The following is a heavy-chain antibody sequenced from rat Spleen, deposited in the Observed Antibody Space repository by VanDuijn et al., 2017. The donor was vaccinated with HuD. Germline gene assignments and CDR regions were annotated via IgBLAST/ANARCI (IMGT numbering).Heavy chain of an antibody. CDR3: ARDENGYVNLWFAY. CDR1: GFSLTSYN. V-gene: IGHV2-41*01. CDR2: IWNVGGT. Sequence: QVQLKESGPGLVQSSQTLSLTCTVAGFSLTSYNVHWVRQPPGKGLEWMGVIWNVGGTRYNSALKSRLSISKDTSKRQVFVKRNSLQTEDTATYYGARDENGYVNLWFAYWGQGTLVTVSA. D-gene: IGHD1-4*01. J-gene: IGHJ3*01.